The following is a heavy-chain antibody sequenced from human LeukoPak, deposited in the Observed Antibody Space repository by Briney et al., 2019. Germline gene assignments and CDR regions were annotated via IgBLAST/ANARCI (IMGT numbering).Heavy chain of an antibody. Sequence: GGSLRLSCAASGFTFSSYEMNWVRQAPGKGREWVSYISSSGSTIHYADSVKGRFTISRDNAQNSLYLQMNSLRAEDTAVYYCARDSRDTFDYWGQGTLVTVSS. J-gene: IGHJ4*02. CDR3: ARDSRDTFDY. CDR1: GFTFSSYE. D-gene: IGHD5-18*01. CDR2: ISSSGSTI. V-gene: IGHV3-48*03.